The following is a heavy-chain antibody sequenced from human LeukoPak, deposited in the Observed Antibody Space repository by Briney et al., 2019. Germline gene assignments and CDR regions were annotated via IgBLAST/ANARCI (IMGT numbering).Heavy chain of an antibody. J-gene: IGHJ4*02. CDR1: GGSISNYY. D-gene: IGHD3-16*01. V-gene: IGHV4-59*01. CDR2: ISNSGST. Sequence: SETLSLTCSVSGGSISNYYWSWIRQPPGKGLEWIGYISNSGSTNYNPSLKSRVTISVDTSKDQFSLRLSSVTAADTAVYYCARVGRGDYTWGSYSFDYWGQGTLATVSS. CDR3: ARVGRGDYTWGSYSFDY.